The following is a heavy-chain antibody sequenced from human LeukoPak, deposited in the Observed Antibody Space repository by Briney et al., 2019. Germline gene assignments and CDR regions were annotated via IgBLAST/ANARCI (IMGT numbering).Heavy chain of an antibody. J-gene: IGHJ4*02. CDR1: GGTFSSYA. D-gene: IGHD3-9*01. V-gene: IGHV1-69*13. CDR2: VIPIFGTA. CDR3: AKQDYDILTGYCGY. Sequence: GASVKVSCKASGGTFSSYAISWVRQAPGQGLEWMGGVIPIFGTANYAQKFQGRVTITADESTSTAYMELNSLRAEDTAVYYCAKQDYDILTGYCGYWGQGTLVTVSS.